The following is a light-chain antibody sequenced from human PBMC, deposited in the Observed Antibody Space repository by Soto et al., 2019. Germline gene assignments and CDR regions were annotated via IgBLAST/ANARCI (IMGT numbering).Light chain of an antibody. CDR3: GSWDSSLSAYV. J-gene: IGLJ1*01. CDR1: SSNIGGNS. V-gene: IGLV1-51*01. Sequence: QSVLTQPPSVSAAPGQRVTISCSGSSSNIGGNSVSWYQQLPGTAPELLIYDDDKRPSGIPDRFSGSKSGTPATLGITGFQTGDEADYYCGSWDSSLSAYVFGTGTKVTVL. CDR2: DDD.